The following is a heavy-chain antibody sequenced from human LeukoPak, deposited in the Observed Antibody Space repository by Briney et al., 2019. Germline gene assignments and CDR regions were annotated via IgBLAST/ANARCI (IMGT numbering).Heavy chain of an antibody. Sequence: GGSLRLSCAASGFTFSSYGMHWVRQAPGKGLEWVAVIWYDGSNKYYADSVKGRFTISRDNSKNTLYLQMNSLRAEDTAAYYCARDLRYCSGGSCYYYFDYWGQGTLVTVSS. CDR2: IWYDGSNK. J-gene: IGHJ4*02. D-gene: IGHD2-15*01. V-gene: IGHV3-33*01. CDR3: ARDLRYCSGGSCYYYFDY. CDR1: GFTFSSYG.